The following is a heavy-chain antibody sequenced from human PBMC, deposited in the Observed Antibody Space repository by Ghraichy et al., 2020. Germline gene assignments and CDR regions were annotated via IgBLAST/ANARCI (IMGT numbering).Heavy chain of an antibody. CDR1: GFTFSSYA. D-gene: IGHD3-3*01. CDR2: ISYDGSNK. Sequence: GGSLRLSCAASGFTFSSYAMHWVRQAPGKGLEWVAVISYDGSNKYYADSVKGRFTISRDNSKNTLYLQMNSLRAEDTAVYYCARDRKLRFLEWLSAPYYYYGMDVWGQGTTVTVSS. CDR3: ARDRKLRFLEWLSAPYYYYGMDV. J-gene: IGHJ6*02. V-gene: IGHV3-30-3*01.